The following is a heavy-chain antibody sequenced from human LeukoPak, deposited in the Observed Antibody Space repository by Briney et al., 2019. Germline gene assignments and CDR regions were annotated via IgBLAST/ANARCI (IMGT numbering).Heavy chain of an antibody. CDR1: GYTFTSYG. J-gene: IGHJ5*02. Sequence: GASVKVSCKASGYTFTSYGISWVRQAPGQGLEWMGWISAYNGNTNYAQKLQGRVTMTTDTSTSTAYMELRSLRSDGTAVYYCARDRHGYSYYYDSSGYCDPWGQGTLVTVSS. D-gene: IGHD3-22*01. V-gene: IGHV1-18*01. CDR2: ISAYNGNT. CDR3: ARDRHGYSYYYDSSGYCDP.